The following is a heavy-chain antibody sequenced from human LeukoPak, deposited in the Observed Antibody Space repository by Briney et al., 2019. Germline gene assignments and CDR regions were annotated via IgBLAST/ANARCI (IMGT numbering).Heavy chain of an antibody. CDR1: GFTFSSYS. J-gene: IGHJ6*03. V-gene: IGHV3-21*01. CDR3: AGWCEDFWSGYWGSYYYMDV. D-gene: IGHD3-3*01. CDR2: ISSSSSYI. Sequence: GGSLRLSCAASGFTFSSYSMNWVRQAPGKGLEWVSSISSSSSYIYYADSLNGRFAISRDNAKNSIYLNMNSLRAEDPAVYYCAGWCEDFWSGYWGSYYYMDVWGKGTTVTVSS.